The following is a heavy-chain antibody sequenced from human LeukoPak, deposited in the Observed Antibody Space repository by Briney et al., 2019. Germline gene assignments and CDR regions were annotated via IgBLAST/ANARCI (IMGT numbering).Heavy chain of an antibody. Sequence: ASVKVSCKATSRISCVRQAPGLDLESMGWSGTYGGVTYYEQKFKGRITVTTDTSTSKVYMELRNLRSDDTAVYYCARDLWNFYDDSGYNRDFDSWGQGTLVTVSS. J-gene: IGHJ5*01. V-gene: IGHV1-18*01. CDR3: ARDLWNFYDDSGYNRDFDS. CDR2: SGTYGGVT. CDR1: TSR. D-gene: IGHD3-22*01.